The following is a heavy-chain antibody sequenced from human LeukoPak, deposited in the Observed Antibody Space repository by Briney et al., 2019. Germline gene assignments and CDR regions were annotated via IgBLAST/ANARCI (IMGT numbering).Heavy chain of an antibody. CDR3: ATVHGIAAAGLYAFDI. CDR1: GYTLTELS. D-gene: IGHD6-13*01. V-gene: IGHV1-24*01. Sequence: ASVKVSCKVSGYTLTELSMHWVRQAPGKGLEWVGGFDPEDGETIYAQKFQGRVTMTEDTSTDTAYMELSSLRSEDTAVYYCATVHGIAAAGLYAFDIWGQGTMVTVSS. CDR2: FDPEDGET. J-gene: IGHJ3*02.